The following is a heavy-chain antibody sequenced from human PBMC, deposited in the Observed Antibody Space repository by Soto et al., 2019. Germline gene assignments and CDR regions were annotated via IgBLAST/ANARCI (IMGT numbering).Heavy chain of an antibody. CDR1: GYTFTSYA. J-gene: IGHJ6*03. D-gene: IGHD3-3*01. CDR3: ARERFLEWLPYYYYYYYMDV. CDR2: INAGNGNT. Sequence: QVQLVQSGAEVKKPGASVKVSCNASGYTFTSYAMHWVRQAPGQRLEWMGWINAGNGNTKYSQKFQGRVTITRDTSASTAYMELSSLRSEDTAVYYCARERFLEWLPYYYYYYYMDVWGKGTTVTVSS. V-gene: IGHV1-3*01.